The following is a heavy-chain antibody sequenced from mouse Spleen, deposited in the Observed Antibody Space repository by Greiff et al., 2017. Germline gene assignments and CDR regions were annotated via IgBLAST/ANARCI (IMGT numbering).Heavy chain of an antibody. CDR3: ARHVHSGTVDY. D-gene: IGHD4-1*01. CDR2: ISSGGSYT. Sequence: DVKLVESGGDLVKPGGSLKLSCAASGFTFSSYGMSWVRQTPDKRLEWVATISSGGSYTYYPDSVKGRFTISRDNAKNTLYLQMSSLKSEDTAMYYCARHVHSGTVDYWGQGTTLTVSS. CDR1: GFTFSSYG. V-gene: IGHV5-6*02. J-gene: IGHJ2*01.